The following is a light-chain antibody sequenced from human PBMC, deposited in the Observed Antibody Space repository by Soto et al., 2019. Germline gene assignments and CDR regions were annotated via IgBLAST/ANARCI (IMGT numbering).Light chain of an antibody. V-gene: IGLV3-21*02. CDR1: NIGGRS. CDR3: QVWDSSSDHR. Sequence: SYELTQPPSVSAAPGQTARITCGGDNIGGRSVHWYQQKPGQAPVVDVYDDSERPSGIPERFSGSNSGNTATLTISRGEAGDEADYYCQVWDSSSDHRFGGGTKLTVL. J-gene: IGLJ3*02. CDR2: DDS.